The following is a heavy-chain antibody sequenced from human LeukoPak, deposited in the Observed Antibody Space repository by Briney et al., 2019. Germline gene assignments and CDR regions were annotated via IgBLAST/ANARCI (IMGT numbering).Heavy chain of an antibody. CDR3: TRVIVAVPGYFDYFDF. D-gene: IGHD6-19*01. CDR2: INEDGSNK. V-gene: IGHV3-7*01. Sequence: GGSLRLSCTASGFSFSNHYMRWIRQAPGKGLEWVANINEDGSNKWHLGSVKGRFTVYRDNARNSLYLQMNSLRVEDTAVYYCTRVIVAVPGYFDYFDFWGQGVLVTVSS. CDR1: GFSFSNHY. J-gene: IGHJ4*02.